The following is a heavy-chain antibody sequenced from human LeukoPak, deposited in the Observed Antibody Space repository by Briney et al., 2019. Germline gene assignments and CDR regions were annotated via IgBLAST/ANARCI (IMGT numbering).Heavy chain of an antibody. Sequence: SETLSLTCTVSGGSISSDTYYWGWIRQPPGKGLEWIGSTYYRGNTYYNPSLKSRVTISVDTSKNQFSLKLSSVTAADTAVYYCVRHNRGFDSWGQGTLVTVSS. CDR3: VRHNRGFDS. D-gene: IGHD3-10*01. V-gene: IGHV4-39*01. CDR1: GGSISSDTYY. CDR2: TYYRGNT. J-gene: IGHJ4*02.